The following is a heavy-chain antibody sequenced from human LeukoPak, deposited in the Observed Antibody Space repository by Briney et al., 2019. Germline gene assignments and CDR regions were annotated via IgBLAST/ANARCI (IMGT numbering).Heavy chain of an antibody. CDR2: ISYDGSNK. V-gene: IGHV3-30-3*01. CDR1: GFTFSSYA. Sequence: GGSLRLSCAASGFTFSSYAMHWVRQAPGKGLEWVAVISYDGSNKYYADSVKGRFTISRDNSKNTLYLQMNSLRAEDTAVYYCAKDQAEADTRVPYYFDYWGQGTLVTVSS. D-gene: IGHD6-19*01. CDR3: AKDQAEADTRVPYYFDY. J-gene: IGHJ4*02.